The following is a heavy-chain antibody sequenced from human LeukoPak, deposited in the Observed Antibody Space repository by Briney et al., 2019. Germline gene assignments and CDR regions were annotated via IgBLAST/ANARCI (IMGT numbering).Heavy chain of an antibody. J-gene: IGHJ3*02. CDR3: TGCRGAFDI. V-gene: IGHV4-59*01. CDR2: IYYSGGT. D-gene: IGHD1-14*01. Sequence: SETLSLTCTVPGGSISSYYWSWIRQPPRKGRGGIGYIYYSGGTSYNPSLKSRVTISVDTSKNQFSPKLSSVTAADTAVYYCTGCRGAFDIWGQGTMVTVSS. CDR1: GGSISSYY.